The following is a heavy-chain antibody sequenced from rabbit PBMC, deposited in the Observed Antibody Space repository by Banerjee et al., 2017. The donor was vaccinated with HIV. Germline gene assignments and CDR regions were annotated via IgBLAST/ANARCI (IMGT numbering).Heavy chain of an antibody. V-gene: IGHV1S40*01. CDR2: IDAGNSTTT. CDR3: ARCPGSVGGWGFNL. CDR1: GIDFSSGYY. D-gene: IGHD3-1*01. Sequence: QSLEESGGDLVKPGASLTLTCTASGIDFSSGYYMCWVRQAPGKGLEWIACIDAGNSTTTYYASWVNGRFTISKTSSTTVTLLMTSLTAADTATYFCARCPGSVGGWGFNLWGPGTLVTVS. J-gene: IGHJ4*01.